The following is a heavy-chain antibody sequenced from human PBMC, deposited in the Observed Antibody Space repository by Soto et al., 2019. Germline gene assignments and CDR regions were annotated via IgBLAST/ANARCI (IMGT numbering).Heavy chain of an antibody. D-gene: IGHD2-15*01. CDR3: AKRADCSGGSCYAGLYY. J-gene: IGHJ4*02. CDR2: ISGSGGST. CDR1: GFTFSSYA. Sequence: EVQLLESGGGLVQPGGSLRLSCAASGFTFSSYAMSWVRQAPGKGLEWVSAISGSGGSTYYAESVKGRFTISRDNSKNTLSLQMNSLRAEDTAVYYCAKRADCSGGSCYAGLYYWGQGTLVTVSS. V-gene: IGHV3-23*01.